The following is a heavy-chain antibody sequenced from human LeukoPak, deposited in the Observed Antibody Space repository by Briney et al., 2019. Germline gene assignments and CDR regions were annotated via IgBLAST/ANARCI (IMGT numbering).Heavy chain of an antibody. CDR3: ARGRLNYYDSSGYPLDY. D-gene: IGHD3-22*01. V-gene: IGHV4-34*01. J-gene: IGHJ4*02. CDR2: INHSGST. CDR1: GGSFSGYY. Sequence: SETLSLTCAVYGGSFSGYYWSWIRQPPGKGLEWIGEINHSGSTNYNPSLKSRVTISVDTSKNQFSLKLSSVTAADTAVYYCARGRLNYYDSSGYPLDYWGQGTLVTVSS.